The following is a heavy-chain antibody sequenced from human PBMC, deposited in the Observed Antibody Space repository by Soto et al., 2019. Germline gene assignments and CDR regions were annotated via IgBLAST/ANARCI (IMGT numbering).Heavy chain of an antibody. D-gene: IGHD4-17*01. J-gene: IGHJ4*02. CDR2: IKAYSGNT. CDR3: AIADYGDDDY. CDR1: GYTFATST. V-gene: IGHV1-18*01. Sequence: QLQLVQSGPEAKKPGASVKVSCKASGYTFATSTISWLRQAPGQGPEWMGWIKAYSGNTNYAQKLQGRLTMTDDTSTSPPYMELRSLTTDDTPIYYCAIADYGDDDYWGQGTLVTVSS.